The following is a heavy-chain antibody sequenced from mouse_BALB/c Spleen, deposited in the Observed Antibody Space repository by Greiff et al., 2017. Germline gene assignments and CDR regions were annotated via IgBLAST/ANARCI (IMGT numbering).Heavy chain of an antibody. Sequence: EVQLVESGGGLVKPGGSLKLSCAASGFTFSDYYMYWVRQTPEKRLECVATISDGGSYTYYPDSVKGRFTISRDNAKNNLYLQMSSLKSEDTAMYYCARGDYGSTYLDYWGQGTTLTVSS. CDR1: GFTFSDYY. J-gene: IGHJ2*01. D-gene: IGHD1-1*01. CDR3: ARGDYGSTYLDY. V-gene: IGHV5-4*02. CDR2: ISDGGSYT.